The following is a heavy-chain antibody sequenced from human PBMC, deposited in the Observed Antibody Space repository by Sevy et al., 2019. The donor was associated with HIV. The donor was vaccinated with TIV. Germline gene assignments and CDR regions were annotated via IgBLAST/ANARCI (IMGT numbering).Heavy chain of an antibody. Sequence: GGSLRLSCAASGFSFSSYGMHWVRQAPGKGLEWMSYIQYDGSNKDYADSVKGRFTISRDNSKNTRYLQMNGLRVEDTAVFYCGKEGGGEGGDHWGQGTLVTVSS. J-gene: IGHJ4*02. V-gene: IGHV3-30*02. D-gene: IGHD2-21*01. CDR1: GFSFSSYG. CDR2: IQYDGSNK. CDR3: GKEGGGEGGDH.